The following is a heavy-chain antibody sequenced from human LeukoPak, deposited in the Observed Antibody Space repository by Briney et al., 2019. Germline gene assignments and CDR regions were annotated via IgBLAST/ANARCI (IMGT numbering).Heavy chain of an antibody. CDR1: GFTFGSYW. J-gene: IGHJ4*02. Sequence: GGSLRLSCAASGFTFGSYWMLWVRQAPGKGLVWVSRINPDGSITTYADSVKGRFTISRDNAESTLYLQMNSLRADDTALYYCARNFKGIAADYWGRATLVTVSS. CDR2: INPDGSIT. V-gene: IGHV3-74*01. D-gene: IGHD2-21*01. CDR3: ARNFKGIAADY.